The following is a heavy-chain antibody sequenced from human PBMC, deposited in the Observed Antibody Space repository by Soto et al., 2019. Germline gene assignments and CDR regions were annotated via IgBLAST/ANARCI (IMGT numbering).Heavy chain of an antibody. J-gene: IGHJ4*02. CDR1: GGSISSSSYY. V-gene: IGHV4-39*03. Sequence: SETLSLTCTVSGGSISSSSYYWGWIRQPPGKGLEWIGSISYSGSTYYNPSLKSRVTISVDTSKNQFSLKLSSVTAADTAVYYCTRAPRGIIVAPDYWGQGTLVTVSS. D-gene: IGHD6-19*01. CDR2: ISYSGST. CDR3: TRAPRGIIVAPDY.